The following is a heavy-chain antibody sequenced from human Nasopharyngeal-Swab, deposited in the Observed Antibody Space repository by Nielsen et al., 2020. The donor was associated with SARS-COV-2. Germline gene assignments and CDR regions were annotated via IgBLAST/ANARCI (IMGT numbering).Heavy chain of an antibody. CDR3: AKSGVGYSSFLDY. CDR2: ISSSGGST. D-gene: IGHD6-19*01. Sequence: GGSLRLSCVASGFTFNSHAMNWVRQAPGKGLEWVSAISSSGGSTYYADSVKGRFTISRDNSKNTLYLQMNSLRAEDTAVYYCAKSGVGYSSFLDYWGLGTLVTVSS. CDR1: GFTFNSHA. V-gene: IGHV3-23*01. J-gene: IGHJ4*02.